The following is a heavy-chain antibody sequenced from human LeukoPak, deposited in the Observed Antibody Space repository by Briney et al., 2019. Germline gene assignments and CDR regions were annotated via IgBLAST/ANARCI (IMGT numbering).Heavy chain of an antibody. J-gene: IGHJ4*02. CDR1: CGSISSYY. CDR3: ARDPGTVTNRFDY. Sequence: SETLSLTCTVSCGSISSYYWRWIRQPAGKGLEWIGRIYTSGSTNYNPSLKSRVTMSVDTSKNQFSLQLSYVTAADTAVYYCARDPGTVTNRFDYWGQGTLVTVSS. CDR2: IYTSGST. D-gene: IGHD4-17*01. V-gene: IGHV4-4*07.